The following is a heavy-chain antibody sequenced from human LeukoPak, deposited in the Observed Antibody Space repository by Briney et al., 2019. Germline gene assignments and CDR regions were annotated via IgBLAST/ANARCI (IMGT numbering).Heavy chain of an antibody. CDR2: IQTSGST. J-gene: IGHJ3*02. CDR1: GGSISSYY. V-gene: IGHV4-4*07. D-gene: IGHD2-2*01. Sequence: SETLSLTCTVSGGSISSYYWSWIRQSAGKGLEWIGRIQTSGSTNYNPSLKSRVTMSIDTSKNQFSLKLSSVTAADTAVYYCARVMADSKQYQLDIGGAFDIWGQGTMVTVSS. CDR3: ARVMADSKQYQLDIGGAFDI.